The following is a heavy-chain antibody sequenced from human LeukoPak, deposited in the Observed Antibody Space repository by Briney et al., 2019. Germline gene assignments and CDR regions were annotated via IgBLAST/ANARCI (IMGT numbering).Heavy chain of an antibody. CDR2: ISGSGGST. Sequence: GGSLRLSCAASGFTFSSYAMSWVRQAPGKGLEWVSVISGSGGSTYSADSVKGRFTISRDDAKNSLYLQMNSLRAEDTAVYYCAREDIRLDYFDYWGQGTLVTVSS. J-gene: IGHJ4*02. CDR1: GFTFSSYA. CDR3: AREDIRLDYFDY. D-gene: IGHD6-19*01. V-gene: IGHV3-23*01.